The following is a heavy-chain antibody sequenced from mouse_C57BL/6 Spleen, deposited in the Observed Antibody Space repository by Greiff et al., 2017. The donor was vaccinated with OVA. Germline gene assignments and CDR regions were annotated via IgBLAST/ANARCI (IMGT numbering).Heavy chain of an antibody. V-gene: IGHV1-26*01. CDR3: ARWEGYGSALFDY. J-gene: IGHJ2*01. D-gene: IGHD1-1*01. Sequence: EVKLQQSGPELVKPGASVKISCKASGYTFTDYYMNWVKQSHGKSLEWIGDINPNNGGTSYNQKFKGKATLTVDKSSSTAYMELRSLTSEDSAVYYCARWEGYGSALFDYWGQGTTLTVSS. CDR2: INPNNGGT. CDR1: GYTFTDYY.